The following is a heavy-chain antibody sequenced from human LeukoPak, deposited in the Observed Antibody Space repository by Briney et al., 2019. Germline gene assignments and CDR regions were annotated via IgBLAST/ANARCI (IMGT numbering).Heavy chain of an antibody. CDR1: GFIFSSYG. D-gene: IGHD1-1*01. V-gene: IGHV3-30*18. J-gene: IGHJ4*02. CDR3: AKHLGTSGTMVSDF. CDR2: ISYDGSEK. Sequence: GGSLRLSCAAPGFIFSSYGMHWVRQAPGKGLEWVAVISYDGSEKYHADSVKGRFTITRDNAKNTLYLQMNSLRVEDTAVYYCAKHLGTSGTMVSDFWGQGTLVTVSS.